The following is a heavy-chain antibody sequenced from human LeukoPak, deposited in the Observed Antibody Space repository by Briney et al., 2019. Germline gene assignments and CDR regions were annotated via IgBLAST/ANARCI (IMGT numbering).Heavy chain of an antibody. D-gene: IGHD5-18*01. CDR1: GFTFSSYS. J-gene: IGHJ4*02. Sequence: PGGSLRLSCAASGFTFSSYSMNWVRQAPGKGLEWVSYITSSSNTIYYADSVKGRFTISRDNSKNTLYLQMNSLRAEDTAVYYCAKEVDTAMVSDYWGQGTLVTVSS. CDR2: ITSSSNTI. CDR3: AKEVDTAMVSDY. V-gene: IGHV3-48*01.